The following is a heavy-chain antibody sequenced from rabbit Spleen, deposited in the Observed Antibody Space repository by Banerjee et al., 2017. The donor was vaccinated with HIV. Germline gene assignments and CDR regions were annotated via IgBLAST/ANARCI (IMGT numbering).Heavy chain of an antibody. CDR2: MYTGSSGFT. J-gene: IGHJ4*01. CDR1: GFSFSSSYY. CDR3: ARDLTDVIGWNFGW. Sequence: QSLEESGGDLVKPEGSLTLTCTASGFSFSSSYYMCWVRQAPGKGLEWIGCMYTGSSGFTYFATWAKGRFTISTTSSTTVTLQVTSLTAADTATYFCARDLTDVIGWNFGWWGPGTLVTVS. V-gene: IGHV1S40*01. D-gene: IGHD1-1*01.